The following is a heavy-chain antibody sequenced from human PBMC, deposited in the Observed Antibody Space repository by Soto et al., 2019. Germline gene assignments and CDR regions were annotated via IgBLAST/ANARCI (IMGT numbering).Heavy chain of an antibody. Sequence: EVQLLESGGGLVQPGGSLRLSCAASGFTFSNYAMSWVRQAPGKGLEWVSGISDSGGRTNYADSVKGRFTISRDNSNNTEHLQMSSLRAEDTAVYYCVKVRQRCSPYNCYTADYWGEGTLVTVSS. V-gene: IGHV3-23*01. CDR2: ISDSGGRT. CDR3: VKVRQRCSPYNCYTADY. CDR1: GFTFSNYA. D-gene: IGHD1-20*01. J-gene: IGHJ4*02.